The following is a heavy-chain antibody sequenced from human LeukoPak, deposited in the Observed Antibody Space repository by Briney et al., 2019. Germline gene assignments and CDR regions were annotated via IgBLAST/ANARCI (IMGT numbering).Heavy chain of an antibody. CDR3: ARLYSSSSDYFDY. J-gene: IGHJ4*02. V-gene: IGHV4-39*01. D-gene: IGHD6-6*01. Sequence: SETLSLTCTVSGGSISSSSYYWGWIRQPPGKGLEWIGSIYYSGSTYYNPSLKSRVTISVDTSKNQSSLKLSSVTAADTAVYYCARLYSSSSDYFDYWGQGTLVTVSS. CDR1: GGSISSSSYY. CDR2: IYYSGST.